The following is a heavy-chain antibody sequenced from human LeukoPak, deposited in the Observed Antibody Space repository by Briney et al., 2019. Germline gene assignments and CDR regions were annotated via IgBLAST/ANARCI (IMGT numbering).Heavy chain of an antibody. D-gene: IGHD3-16*01. CDR2: ISYDGSNK. V-gene: IGHV3-30*18. CDR1: RYIFRSYG. J-gene: IGHJ3*02. CDR3: ANYVSYHDSGFNI. Sequence: GRSLRLSCAASRYIFRSYGMHWVRQAPGKGLEWVAVISYDGSNKHYVDSVKGRFSISRDNSKNTVYLQMNSLRAEDTAVYYCANYVSYHDSGFNIWVQGTMATVSS.